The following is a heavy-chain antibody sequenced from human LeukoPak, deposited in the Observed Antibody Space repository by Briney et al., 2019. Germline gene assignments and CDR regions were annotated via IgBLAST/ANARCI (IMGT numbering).Heavy chain of an antibody. D-gene: IGHD4-4*01. Sequence: PSETLSLTCAVYGGSFSGYYWSWIRQPPGNGLEWIGEINHSGSTYYNPSLKSRVTISVDTSENQFSLKLSSVTAADTAVYYCASLLMTTVTLGWGQGTLVTVSS. J-gene: IGHJ4*02. CDR1: GGSFSGYY. CDR3: ASLLMTTVTLG. V-gene: IGHV4-34*01. CDR2: INHSGST.